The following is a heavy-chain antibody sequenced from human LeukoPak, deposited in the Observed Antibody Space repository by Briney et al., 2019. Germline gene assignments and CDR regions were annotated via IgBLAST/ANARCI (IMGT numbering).Heavy chain of an antibody. D-gene: IGHD3-10*01. CDR1: GFTFSDYY. Sequence: PGGSLRLSCAASGFTFSDYYMSWIRQAPGKGLEWVSYISSSGTSTGYADSVKGRFTISRDNAKNSLYLQMNSLRAEDTAVYYCATYYYASGSSDWGQGTLVTVSS. V-gene: IGHV3-11*03. CDR2: ISSSGTST. CDR3: ATYYYASGSSD. J-gene: IGHJ4*02.